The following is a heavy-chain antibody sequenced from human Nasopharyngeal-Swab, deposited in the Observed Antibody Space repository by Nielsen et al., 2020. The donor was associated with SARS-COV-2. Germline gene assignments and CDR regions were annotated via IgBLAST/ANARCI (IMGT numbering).Heavy chain of an antibody. J-gene: IGHJ6*02. CDR3: ASQGGGDYYDSRRYYNYVMDV. CDR2: IIPIFGIA. CDR1: GGTFSSYA. Sequence: SVTVSCKASGGTFSSYAISWVRQAPGQGLEWMGMIIPIFGIANYAQKLQGRVTITADKSTSTAYMELSSLRSEDTAVYYCASQGGGDYYDSRRYYNYVMDVWGQGTTVTVSS. V-gene: IGHV1-69*04. D-gene: IGHD3-22*01.